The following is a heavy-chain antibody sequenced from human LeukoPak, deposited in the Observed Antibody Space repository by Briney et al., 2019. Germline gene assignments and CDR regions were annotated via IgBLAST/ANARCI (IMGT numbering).Heavy chain of an antibody. CDR2: IYYSGST. CDR3: ASSFRLEWLFLPAGRFDP. D-gene: IGHD3-3*01. V-gene: IGHV4-39*01. J-gene: IGHJ5*02. CDR1: GGSISSSSYY. Sequence: SVTLSLTCTVSGGSISSSSYYWGWIRQPPGQGLEWIGSIYYSGSTYYNPSLKSRVTISVDTSKNQFSLKLSSVTAADTAVYYRASSFRLEWLFLPAGRFDPWGQGTLVTVSS.